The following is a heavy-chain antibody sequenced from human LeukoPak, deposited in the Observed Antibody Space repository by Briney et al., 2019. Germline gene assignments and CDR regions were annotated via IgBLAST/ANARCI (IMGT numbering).Heavy chain of an antibody. CDR1: GFTFSSYA. CDR3: ARDGDYYDSSGYGGDLGY. CDR2: ISYDGSNK. V-gene: IGHV3-30*04. Sequence: GGSLRLSCAASGFTFSSYAMHWVRQAPGKGLEWVGVISYDGSNKYYADSVKGRFTISRDKSKNTLYLQMNSLRAEDTAVYYCARDGDYYDSSGYGGDLGYWGQGTLVTVSS. D-gene: IGHD3-22*01. J-gene: IGHJ4*02.